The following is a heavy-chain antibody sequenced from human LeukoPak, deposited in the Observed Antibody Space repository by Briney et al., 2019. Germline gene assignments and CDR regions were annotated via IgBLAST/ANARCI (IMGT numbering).Heavy chain of an antibody. CDR2: IKSKTDGGTT. CDR1: GFTFSSYT. Sequence: PGGSLRLSCAASGFTFSSYTMSWVLQAPGKGLEWVGRIKSKTDGGTTDYAAPVKGRFTISRDDSKNTLYLQMNILKAEDTAVYYCTTEPPPDYDFWSGYFSNYGMDVWGQGTTVTVSS. J-gene: IGHJ6*02. CDR3: TTEPPPDYDFWSGYFSNYGMDV. D-gene: IGHD3-3*01. V-gene: IGHV3-15*01.